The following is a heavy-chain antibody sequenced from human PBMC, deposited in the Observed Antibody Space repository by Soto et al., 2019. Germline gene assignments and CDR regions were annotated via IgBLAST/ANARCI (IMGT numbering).Heavy chain of an antibody. CDR1: GFTFSNYG. J-gene: IGHJ6*02. V-gene: IGHV3-33*01. CDR3: ASVYRSGGTCYYYGMDV. CDR2: IWYDGSNK. Sequence: QVQLVESGGGVVQPGRSLRLSCAASGFTFSNYGMHWVRQAPDKGLEWVALIWYDGSNKYYADSVKGRFTISRDNSKNTLYLQMNSLRAEDPAVYYCASVYRSGGTCYYYGMDVWGQGTTVTVSS. D-gene: IGHD2-15*01.